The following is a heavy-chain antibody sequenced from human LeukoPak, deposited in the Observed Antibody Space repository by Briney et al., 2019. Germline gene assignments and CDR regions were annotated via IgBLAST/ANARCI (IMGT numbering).Heavy chain of an antibody. J-gene: IGHJ4*02. CDR1: GFTFSNYG. CDR2: ISYDGSNK. CDR3: AKDGNYYDSSGYYYYFDY. V-gene: IGHV3-30*18. Sequence: PGTSLRLSCAASGFTFSNYGMHWVRQAPGKGLEWVAVISYDGSNKYYADSVKGRFTISRDNSKNTLYLQMNSLRAEDTAVYYCAKDGNYYDSSGYYYYFDYWGQGTLVTVSS. D-gene: IGHD3-22*01.